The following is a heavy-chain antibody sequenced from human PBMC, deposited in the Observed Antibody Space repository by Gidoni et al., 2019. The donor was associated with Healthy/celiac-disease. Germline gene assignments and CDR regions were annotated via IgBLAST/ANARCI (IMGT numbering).Heavy chain of an antibody. CDR3: ARDDSSGYYYEYWAFDI. CDR1: GFTFSSYS. D-gene: IGHD3-22*01. CDR2: ISSSCSTI. J-gene: IGHJ3*02. V-gene: IGHV3-48*01. Sequence: EVQLVESGGGLVQPGGSLRLSCAASGFTFSSYSMNWVRQAPGKGLEWFSYISSSCSTIYYADSVNGRFTISRDNAKNSLYLQMNSLRAEDTAVYYCARDDSSGYYYEYWAFDIWGQGTMATVSS.